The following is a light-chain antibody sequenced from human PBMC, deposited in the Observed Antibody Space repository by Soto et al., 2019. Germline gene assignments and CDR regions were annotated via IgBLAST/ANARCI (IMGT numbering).Light chain of an antibody. Sequence: QSALTQPASVSGSPGQSITISCTGGSSDVGSYNRVSWYRQYPGKAPQLMIYEVSNRPSGVSNRFSRSKSGNTASLTISGLQAEDEADYFCSSLTRIDTWVIGGGTKLTVL. V-gene: IGLV2-14*02. CDR1: SSDVGSYNR. CDR3: SSLTRIDTWV. J-gene: IGLJ3*02. CDR2: EVS.